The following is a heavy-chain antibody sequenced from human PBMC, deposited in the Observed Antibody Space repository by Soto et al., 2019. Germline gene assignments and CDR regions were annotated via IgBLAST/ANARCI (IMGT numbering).Heavy chain of an antibody. V-gene: IGHV1-69*01. CDR3: ARASEGYGDYGVDY. Sequence: QVQLVQSGAEVKKPGSSVKVSCKASGGTFSSYAISWVRQAPGQGLEWMGGIIPIFGTANYAQKFQGRVTITADESTSAAYMELSSLRSEDTAVYYCARASEGYGDYGVDYWGQGTLVTVSS. CDR2: IIPIFGTA. CDR1: GGTFSSYA. J-gene: IGHJ4*02. D-gene: IGHD4-17*01.